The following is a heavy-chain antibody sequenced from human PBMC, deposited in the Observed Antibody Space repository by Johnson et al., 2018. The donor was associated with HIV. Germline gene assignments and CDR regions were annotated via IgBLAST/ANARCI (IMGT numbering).Heavy chain of an antibody. V-gene: IGHV3-30*04. CDR2: ISYDGSNK. J-gene: IGHJ3*02. Sequence: QVQLVESGGGVVQPGRSLRLSCAASGFTFSSYAMHWVRQAPGKGLEWVAVISYDGSNKYYADSVKGRFTISRDNSKNTLYLQMNSLRAEDTAVYYCTTADCGGDCDEPDAFDIWGQGTMVTVSS. CDR3: TTADCGGDCDEPDAFDI. D-gene: IGHD2-21*02. CDR1: GFTFSSYA.